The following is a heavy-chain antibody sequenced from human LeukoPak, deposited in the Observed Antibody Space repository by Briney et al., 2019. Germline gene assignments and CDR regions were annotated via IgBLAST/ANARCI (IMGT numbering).Heavy chain of an antibody. Sequence: GGSLRLSCAASGFTFSSYAMHWVRQAPGKGLEWVSYISSSGSTIYYADSVKGRFTISRDNAKNSLYLQMNSLRAEDTAVYYCARDLMKDIVVVVAAGPFDPWGQGTLVTVSS. CDR3: ARDLMKDIVVVVAAGPFDP. D-gene: IGHD2-15*01. J-gene: IGHJ5*02. CDR2: ISSSGSTI. CDR1: GFTFSSYA. V-gene: IGHV3-48*04.